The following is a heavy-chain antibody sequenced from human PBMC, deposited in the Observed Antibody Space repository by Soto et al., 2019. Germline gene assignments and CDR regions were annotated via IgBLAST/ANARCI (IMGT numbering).Heavy chain of an antibody. CDR1: GYSFTSYW. CDR3: ARLSSGCGDCYYWFDP. CDR2: IYPGDSDT. Sequence: SLKISCKASGYSFTSYWIGWVRQMPGKGLEWMGIIYPGDSDTRYSPSFQGQVTISAAKSISTAYLQWSSLKASDTAMYYCARLSSGCGDCYYWFDPWGQGTLVPFSS. D-gene: IGHD2-21*02. J-gene: IGHJ5*02. V-gene: IGHV5-51*01.